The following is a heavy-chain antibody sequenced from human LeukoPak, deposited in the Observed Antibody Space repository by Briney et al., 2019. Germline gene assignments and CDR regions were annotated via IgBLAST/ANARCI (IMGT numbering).Heavy chain of an antibody. CDR1: GYTFTSYW. D-gene: IGHD2-15*01. J-gene: IGHJ4*02. CDR3: ARHAVGLGGGSCPPFDY. V-gene: IGHV5-51*01. CDR2: IYPGDSDT. Sequence: ASVKVSCKASGYTFTSYWIGWVRQMPGKGLEWMGIIYPGDSDTRYSPSFQGQVTISADKSISTAYLQWSSLKASDTAMYYCARHAVGLGGGSCPPFDYWGQGTLVTVSS.